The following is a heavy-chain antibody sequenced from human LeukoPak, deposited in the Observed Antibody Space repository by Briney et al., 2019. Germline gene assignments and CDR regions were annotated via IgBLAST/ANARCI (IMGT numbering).Heavy chain of an antibody. J-gene: IGHJ4*02. CDR3: ARVSFCPRCHFDY. CDR2: ISPDGSSA. CDR1: GFSFSSYW. D-gene: IGHD2/OR15-2a*01. Sequence: GGSLRLSCAASGFSFSSYWMHWVRQAPGKGLVWVARISPDGSSALSADSVRGRFTISRDNADNTLYLQLNSLRAEDTAVYYCARVSFCPRCHFDYWGQGTLVTVSS. V-gene: IGHV3-74*03.